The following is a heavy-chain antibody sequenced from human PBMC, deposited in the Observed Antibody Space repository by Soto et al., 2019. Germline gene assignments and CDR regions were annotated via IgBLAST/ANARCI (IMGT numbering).Heavy chain of an antibody. Sequence: GGSLRLSCAASGFTFSRYGMHGVRQAPGKGLEWVAVIWYDGSNKYYADSVKGRFTISRDNSKNTLYLQMNSLRAEDTAVYYCARDTHVVVVAAALGYWGQGTLVTVSS. D-gene: IGHD2-15*01. J-gene: IGHJ4*02. CDR2: IWYDGSNK. CDR1: GFTFSRYG. CDR3: ARDTHVVVVAAALGY. V-gene: IGHV3-33*01.